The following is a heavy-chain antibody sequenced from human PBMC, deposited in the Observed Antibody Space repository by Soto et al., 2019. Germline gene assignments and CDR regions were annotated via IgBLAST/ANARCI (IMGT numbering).Heavy chain of an antibody. D-gene: IGHD1-1*01. CDR2: ISAHNGNT. V-gene: IGHV1-18*01. J-gene: IGHJ4*02. CDR3: ARGRYGDY. CDR1: GYTFTSYG. Sequence: QVHLVXSGXXXXXXGXSVKVSCKASGYTFTSYGITWVRQAPGQGLEWMGWISAHNGNTDYAQKLQGRVIVTRDTSTSTAYMELRSLRSDDTAVYYCARGRYGDYWGQGALVTVSS.